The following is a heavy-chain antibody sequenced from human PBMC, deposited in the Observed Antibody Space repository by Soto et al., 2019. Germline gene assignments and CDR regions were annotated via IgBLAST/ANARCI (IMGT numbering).Heavy chain of an antibody. CDR2: IYYSGST. CDR3: ARRCGGDCYPYGMDV. J-gene: IGHJ6*02. D-gene: IGHD2-21*01. CDR1: GGSISSSSYY. V-gene: IGHV4-39*01. Sequence: NPSETLSLTCTVSGGSISSSSYYWGWIRQPPGKGLEWIGSIYYSGSTYYNPSLKSRVTISVDTSKNQFSLKLSSVTAADTAVYYCARRCGGDCYPYGMDVWGQGTTVTVSS.